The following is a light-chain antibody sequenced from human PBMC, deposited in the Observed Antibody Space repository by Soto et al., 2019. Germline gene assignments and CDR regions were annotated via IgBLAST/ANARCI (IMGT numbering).Light chain of an antibody. J-gene: IGLJ2*01. CDR3: SSYTTTSTVV. CDR2: EVS. V-gene: IGLV2-14*01. CDR1: SSDIGGHNY. Sequence: QSALTQPASVSGSPGQSITVSCTGTSSDIGGHNYVSWYQQHPGQVPKLIIYEVSNRPSGVSNRFSGSKSGNTASLTVSGLQAEDEADYYCSSYTTTSTVVFGGGTTLTVL.